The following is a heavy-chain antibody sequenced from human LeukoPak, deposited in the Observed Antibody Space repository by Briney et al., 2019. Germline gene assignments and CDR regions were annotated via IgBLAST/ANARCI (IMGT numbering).Heavy chain of an antibody. J-gene: IGHJ4*02. CDR2: IYSGGST. V-gene: IGHV3-53*01. Sequence: PGGSLRLSCAASGFTVGSTYISWVRQAPGKGLEWVSVIYSGGSTKYADSAKARFTISRDNSKNTVYLQMNNLRAEDAAVYYCARATLDNWGQGTLVTVSS. CDR3: ARATLDN. CDR1: GFTVGSTY.